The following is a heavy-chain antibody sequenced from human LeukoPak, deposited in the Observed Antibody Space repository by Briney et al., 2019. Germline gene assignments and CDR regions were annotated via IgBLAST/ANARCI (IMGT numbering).Heavy chain of an antibody. Sequence: PSETLSLTCTVSGGSISSYYWSWIRQPPGKGLEWIGNIYYSGSTNYNPSLKTRVTISVHTSKTQFSLTLRSVTAADTAVYFCARARGGYPFDYWGQGTLVTVSS. D-gene: IGHD5-12*01. CDR2: IYYSGST. J-gene: IGHJ4*02. V-gene: IGHV4-59*01. CDR1: GGSISSYY. CDR3: ARARGGYPFDY.